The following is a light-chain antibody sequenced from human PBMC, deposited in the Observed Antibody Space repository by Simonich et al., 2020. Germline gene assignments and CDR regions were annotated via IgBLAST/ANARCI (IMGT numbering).Light chain of an antibody. J-gene: IGLJ2*01. V-gene: IGLV3-25*03. CDR2: KDS. Sequence: SYELTQPPSVSVSPGQPARITCSGDALPKQYAYWSQQKPGQAPVLWIYKDSERPSGIPERFSGSSSGTTVTLTISGVQAEDEADYYCQSADSSGTYVVFGGGTKLTVL. CDR1: ALPKQY. CDR3: QSADSSGTYVV.